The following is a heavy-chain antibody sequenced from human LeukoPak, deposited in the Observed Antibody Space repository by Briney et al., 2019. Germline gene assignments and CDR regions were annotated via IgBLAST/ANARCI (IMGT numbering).Heavy chain of an antibody. V-gene: IGHV4-39*01. D-gene: IGHD2-15*01. CDR1: GGSITSSRYY. CDR3: ATTTPPVGYCSGGSCYS. CDR2: IYYTGAT. J-gene: IGHJ4*02. Sequence: PSETLSLTCTVSGGSITSSRYYWSWIRQPPGKGLEWIATIYYTGATYYNPSLKSRVTISVDTSKNQFSLKLSSVTAADTAVYYCATTTPPVGYCSGGSCYSWGQGTLVTVSS.